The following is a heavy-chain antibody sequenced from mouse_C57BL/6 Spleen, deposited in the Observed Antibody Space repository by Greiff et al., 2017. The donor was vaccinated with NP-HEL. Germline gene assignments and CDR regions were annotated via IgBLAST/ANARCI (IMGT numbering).Heavy chain of an antibody. CDR3: ASQLGAGFAY. J-gene: IGHJ3*01. CDR1: GYAFSSSW. V-gene: IGHV1-82*01. D-gene: IGHD4-1*02. CDR2: IYPGDGDT. Sequence: QVQLQQSGPELVKPGASVKISCKASGYAFSSSWMNWVKQRPGKGLEWIGRIYPGDGDTNYNGKFKGKATLTADKSSSTAYMQLSSLTSEDSAVYFCASQLGAGFAYWGQGTLVTVSA.